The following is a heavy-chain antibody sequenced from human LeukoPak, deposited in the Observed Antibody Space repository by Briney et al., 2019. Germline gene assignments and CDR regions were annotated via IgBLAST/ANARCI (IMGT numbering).Heavy chain of an antibody. CDR1: GFTFSSYW. D-gene: IGHD2-2*01. Sequence: GGSLRLSCAASGFTFSSYWMRWVRQAPGKGLEWVANIKQDGSGKYYVDSVKGRFTISRDNAKSSLYLQMNSLRAEDTAVYYCARGGYCSSTSCYCDYWGQGALVTVSS. CDR3: ARGGYCSSTSCYCDY. J-gene: IGHJ4*02. V-gene: IGHV3-7*01. CDR2: IKQDGSGK.